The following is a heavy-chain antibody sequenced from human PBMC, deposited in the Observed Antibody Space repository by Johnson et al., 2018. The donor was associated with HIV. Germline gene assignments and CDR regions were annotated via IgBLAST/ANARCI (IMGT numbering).Heavy chain of an antibody. CDR2: ISNDGSNK. Sequence: QVQLVESGGGVVQPGRSLRLYCAASGFTLSYYGVHWVRQAPGKGLEWVAVISNDGSNKQYVESVEGRFTISRDNSKKMVNLQMNSLRAEDTAVYYCATSQSGAFDIWGQGTKVTVSS. CDR3: ATSQSGAFDI. V-gene: IGHV3-30*03. J-gene: IGHJ3*02. CDR1: GFTLSYYG. D-gene: IGHD6-6*01.